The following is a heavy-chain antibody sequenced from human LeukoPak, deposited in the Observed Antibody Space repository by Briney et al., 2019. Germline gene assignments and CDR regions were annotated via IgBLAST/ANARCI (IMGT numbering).Heavy chain of an antibody. V-gene: IGHV6-1*01. J-gene: IGHJ2*01. D-gene: IGHD2-15*01. CDR2: TYYKSKWYN. CDR3: VRDHSGGFRWYFDL. Sequence: SQTLSLTCAISGDSVSSSSATWNWIRQSPSRDLEWLGRTYYKSKWYNDYAVSVKSRITISPDTSRNQFSLQLNSATPEDTAVYYCVRDHSGGFRWYFDLWGRGTLVTVSS. CDR1: GDSVSSSSAT.